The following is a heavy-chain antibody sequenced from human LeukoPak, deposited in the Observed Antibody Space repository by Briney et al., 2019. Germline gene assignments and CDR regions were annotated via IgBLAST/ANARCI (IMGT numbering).Heavy chain of an antibody. J-gene: IGHJ4*02. V-gene: IGHV6-1*01. CDR1: GDSVSSDSAA. D-gene: IGHD2-15*01. CDR3: ARGVHSYYFDY. Sequence: SQTLSLTCAISGDSVSSDSAAWSWIRQSPSRGLEWLGRTYYRSKWYNDYAISVKSRITINPDTSKNQFSLQLNSVTPEDTAVYYCARGVHSYYFDYWGRGTLVTVSS. CDR2: TYYRSKWYN.